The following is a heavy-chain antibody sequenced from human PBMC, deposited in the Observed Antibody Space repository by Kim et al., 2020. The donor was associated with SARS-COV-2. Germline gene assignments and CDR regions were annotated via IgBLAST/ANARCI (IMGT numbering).Heavy chain of an antibody. CDR2: IYHSGST. Sequence: SETLSLTCAVSGGSISSSNWWSWVRQPPGKGLEWIGEIYHSGSTNYNPSLKSRVTISVDKSKNQFSLKLSSVTAADTAVYYCARVGIGTSTSQIDAFDIWGQGTMVTVSS. D-gene: IGHD2-2*01. CDR3: ARVGIGTSTSQIDAFDI. CDR1: GGSISSSNW. V-gene: IGHV4-4*02. J-gene: IGHJ3*02.